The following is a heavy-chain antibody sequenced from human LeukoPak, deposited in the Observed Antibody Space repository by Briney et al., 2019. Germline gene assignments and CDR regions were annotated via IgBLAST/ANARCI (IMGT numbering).Heavy chain of an antibody. CDR3: AKVRYFDWSIDY. V-gene: IGHV3-23*01. CDR1: GFTFSSYA. D-gene: IGHD3-9*01. CDR2: ISGSGGST. Sequence: GGPLRLSCGASGFTFSSYAMSWVRQAPGRGLEWVSAISGSGGSTYYAASVKGRFTISRENSKNTLYLQMNSLRAEDTAVYYCAKVRYFDWSIDYWGQGTLVTVSS. J-gene: IGHJ4*02.